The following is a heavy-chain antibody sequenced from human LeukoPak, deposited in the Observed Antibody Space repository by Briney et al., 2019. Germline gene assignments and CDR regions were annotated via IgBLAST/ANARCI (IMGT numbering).Heavy chain of an antibody. CDR3: ARESDSSGYYLPYYYYGMDV. CDR2: ISSSSSYI. CDR1: GFTFSSYS. D-gene: IGHD3-22*01. V-gene: IGHV3-21*01. Sequence: PGGSLRLSCAASGFTFSSYSMNWVRQAPGKGLEWVSSISSSSSYIYYADSVKGRFTISRDSAKNSLYLQMNSLRAEDTAVYYCARESDSSGYYLPYYYYGMDVWGQGTTVTVSS. J-gene: IGHJ6*02.